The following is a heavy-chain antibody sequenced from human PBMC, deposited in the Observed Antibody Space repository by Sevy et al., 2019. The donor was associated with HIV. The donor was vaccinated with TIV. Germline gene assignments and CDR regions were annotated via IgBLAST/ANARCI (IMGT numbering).Heavy chain of an antibody. Sequence: GGSLRLSCAASGFTFSSYAMHWVRQAPGKGLEWVAVISYDGSNKYYADSVKGRFTISRDNSKNTLYLKMNSLRAEDTAVYYCARKPGGNDAFDIWGQATMVTV. CDR3: ARKPGGNDAFDI. V-gene: IGHV3-30-3*01. D-gene: IGHD3-16*01. CDR2: ISYDGSNK. CDR1: GFTFSSYA. J-gene: IGHJ3*02.